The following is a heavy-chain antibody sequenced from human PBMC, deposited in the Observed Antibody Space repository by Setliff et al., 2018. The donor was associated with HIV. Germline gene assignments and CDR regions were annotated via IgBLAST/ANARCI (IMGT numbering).Heavy chain of an antibody. CDR2: SYHSGSP. CDR3: ARMGAARPLYYYGMDV. V-gene: IGHV4-31*03. D-gene: IGHD6-6*01. Sequence: SETLSLTCSVFRGSLSSGGYYWSWLRQHPGKGLEWIGYSYHSGSPSYNPSLKSRTTISVDTSKNEFSLKLSSVTAADTAVYYCARMGAARPLYYYGMDVWGRGTTVTVSS. J-gene: IGHJ6*02. CDR1: RGSLSSGGYY.